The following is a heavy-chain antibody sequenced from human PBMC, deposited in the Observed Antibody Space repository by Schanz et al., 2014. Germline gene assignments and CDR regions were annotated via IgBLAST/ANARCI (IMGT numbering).Heavy chain of an antibody. CDR2: IDPNGGAT. J-gene: IGHJ4*02. V-gene: IGHV1-2*02. CDR3: ARDPYGKNSGDFDY. Sequence: QLQLVQSGAEVKRPGASAKVTCKASGHIFTNYYIHWVRQAPGQGLEWVGWIDPNGGATNHAQMLQGRVTMTRDTSISTAYMELSGLTSDDTAVYFCARDPYGKNSGDFDYWGQGTLVTVSS. D-gene: IGHD4-17*01. CDR1: GHIFTNYY.